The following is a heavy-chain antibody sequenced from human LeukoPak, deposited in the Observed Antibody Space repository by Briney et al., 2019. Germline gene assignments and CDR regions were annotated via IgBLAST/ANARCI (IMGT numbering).Heavy chain of an antibody. CDR1: GFSFSKYE. J-gene: IGHJ6*04. V-gene: IGHV3-48*03. CDR2: ISSSGSTI. CDR3: AELGITMIGGV. Sequence: GGSLRLSCAASGFSFSKYEMNWVRQAPGKGLEWVSYISSSGSTIYYADSVKGRFTISRDNAKNSLYLQMNSLRAEDTAVYYCAELGITMIGGVWGKGTTVTISS. D-gene: IGHD3-10*02.